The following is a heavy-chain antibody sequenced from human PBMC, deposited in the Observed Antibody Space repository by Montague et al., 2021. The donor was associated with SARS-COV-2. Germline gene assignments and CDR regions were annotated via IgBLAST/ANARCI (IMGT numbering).Heavy chain of an antibody. Sequence: SETLSLTCTVSGGSIGSGSYYWGWIRQPPGKGLEWIGSIYYSGSTYYNPSLKSRVTISVDTSKYHFSLKLSSVTAADTAVYYCARQVGATLRHAFDIWGQGTMVTVSS. CDR3: ARQVGATLRHAFDI. V-gene: IGHV4-39*01. D-gene: IGHD1-26*01. CDR1: GGSIGSGSYY. CDR2: IYYSGST. J-gene: IGHJ3*02.